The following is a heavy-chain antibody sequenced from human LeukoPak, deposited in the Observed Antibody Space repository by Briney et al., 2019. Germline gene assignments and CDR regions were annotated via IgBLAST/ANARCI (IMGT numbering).Heavy chain of an antibody. CDR2: TSGSGGST. D-gene: IGHD6-13*01. CDR1: GFTFSSYA. CDR3: ASPGAAAANGMDV. J-gene: IGHJ6*02. Sequence: GGSLRLSCAASGFTFSSYAMSWVRQAPGKGLEWVSATSGSGGSTYYADSVKGRFTISRDNSENTLYLQMNSLRAEDTAVYYCASPGAAAANGMDVWGQGTTVTVSS. V-gene: IGHV3-23*01.